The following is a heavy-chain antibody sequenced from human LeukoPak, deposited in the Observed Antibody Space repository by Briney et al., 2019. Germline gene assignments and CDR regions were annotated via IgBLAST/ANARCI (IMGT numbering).Heavy chain of an antibody. J-gene: IGHJ4*02. D-gene: IGHD6-13*01. CDR1: GGSISSGSYY. CDR3: ARVAAGYYFDY. CDR2: TYTSGST. V-gene: IGHV4-61*02. Sequence: PSETLSLTCTVSGGSISSGSYYWNWIRQPAGKGPEWIGRTYTSGSTYYNPSLKSRVTISVDTSKNQFSLKLSSVTAADTAVYYCARVAAGYYFDYWGQGTLVTVSS.